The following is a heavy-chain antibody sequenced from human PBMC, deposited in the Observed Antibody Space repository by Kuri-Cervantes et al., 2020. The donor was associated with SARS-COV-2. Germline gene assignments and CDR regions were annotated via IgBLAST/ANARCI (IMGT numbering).Heavy chain of an antibody. CDR1: GGSISSYY. CDR3: ARLGGYRSGYNWFDP. D-gene: IGHD5-18*01. J-gene: IGHJ5*02. V-gene: IGHV4-4*07. Sequence: SCTVSGGSISSYYWSWIRQPAGKGLEWIGRIYTSGSTNYNPSLRSRVTISVDPSKAQFSLNLISVTAADTAVYYCARLGGYRSGYNWFDPWGQGTLVTVSS. CDR2: IYTSGST.